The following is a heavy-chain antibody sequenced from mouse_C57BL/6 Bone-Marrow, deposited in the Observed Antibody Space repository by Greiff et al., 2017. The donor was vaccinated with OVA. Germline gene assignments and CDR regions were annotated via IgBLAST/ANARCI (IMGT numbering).Heavy chain of an antibody. Sequence: EVQLVESGGGLVQPGESLKLSCESNEYDFPSHDMSWVRKTPEKRLELVAAINSDGGSTYYPDTMERRFIIARDNTTKTLYLQMSSLRSADAALYYCARRGDGWDFDVWGTGTTVTVSS. CDR2: INSDGGST. CDR3: ARRGDGWDFDV. J-gene: IGHJ1*03. CDR1: EYDFPSHD. V-gene: IGHV5-2*01.